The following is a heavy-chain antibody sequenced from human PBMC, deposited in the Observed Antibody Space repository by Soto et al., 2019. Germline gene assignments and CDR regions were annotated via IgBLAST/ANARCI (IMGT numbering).Heavy chain of an antibody. Sequence: QVQLVESGGGVVQPGRSLRLSCAASGFSFSYYAIHRFRKAPGKGLEWGAVIAYDASKKYYADSVKDRFTISRDNSKNTLYLQMNSLRDEDTAVYYCASPYCSVGSCYLTEYFQHWGQGTLVTVSS. CDR2: IAYDASKK. CDR1: GFSFSYYA. D-gene: IGHD2-15*01. V-gene: IGHV3-30*03. J-gene: IGHJ1*01. CDR3: ASPYCSVGSCYLTEYFQH.